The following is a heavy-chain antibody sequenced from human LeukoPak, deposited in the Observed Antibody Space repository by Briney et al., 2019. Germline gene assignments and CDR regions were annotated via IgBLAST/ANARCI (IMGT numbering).Heavy chain of an antibody. D-gene: IGHD3-9*01. CDR2: IYHSGRT. V-gene: IGHV4-38-2*02. J-gene: IGHJ5*02. Sequence: PSETLSLTCTVSGYSISSGYYWGWIRQPPGKGLEWIGNIYHSGRTYYNPSLKSRVTISVDTSKNQFSLKLRSVTAADTAVYYCAREGLRGRRYHDILTGPDWFDPWGQGTLVTVSS. CDR3: AREGLRGRRYHDILTGPDWFDP. CDR1: GYSISSGYY.